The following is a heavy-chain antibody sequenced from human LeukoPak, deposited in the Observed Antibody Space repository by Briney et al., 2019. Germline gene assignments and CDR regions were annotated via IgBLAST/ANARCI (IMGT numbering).Heavy chain of an antibody. CDR1: GYSISSGYY. CDR3: ARLIGMDV. Sequence: PSETLSLTCAVSGYSISSGYYWGWIRQPPGKGLEWIGSIYHSGSTYYNPSLKSRVTISVDTSKNQFSLKLSSVTAADTAVYYCARLIGMDVWGKRTAVTVSS. V-gene: IGHV4-38-2*01. CDR2: IYHSGST. J-gene: IGHJ6*04.